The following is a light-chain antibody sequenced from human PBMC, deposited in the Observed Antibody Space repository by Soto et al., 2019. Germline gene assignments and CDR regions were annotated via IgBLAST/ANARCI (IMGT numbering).Light chain of an antibody. CDR3: QQYNSDSRT. J-gene: IGKJ1*01. CDR2: DAS. V-gene: IGKV1-5*01. CDR1: QSISTW. Sequence: DIQMTQSPSTLSASVGDRVTITCRASQSISTWLAWYQQKPGNAPKLLIFDASNLESGVPSRFSGSGSGTEFTLTIDSLQPDDFATSYCQQYNSDSRTLGQRTKVDIK.